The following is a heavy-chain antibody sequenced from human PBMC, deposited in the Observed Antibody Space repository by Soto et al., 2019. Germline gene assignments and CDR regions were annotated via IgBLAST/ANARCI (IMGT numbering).Heavy chain of an antibody. D-gene: IGHD4-17*01. V-gene: IGHV3-33*05. CDR2: ISFDGKVK. Sequence: GSLRLSCAVSGFTFSNYGMHWVRQAPGKGLEWVTVISFDGKVKFYADSVKGRFTISRDNAKNSLYLQMNSLRVEDTALYYCARAPGFYGDFFDYWGQGTLVTVSS. CDR3: ARAPGFYGDFFDY. CDR1: GFTFSNYG. J-gene: IGHJ4*02.